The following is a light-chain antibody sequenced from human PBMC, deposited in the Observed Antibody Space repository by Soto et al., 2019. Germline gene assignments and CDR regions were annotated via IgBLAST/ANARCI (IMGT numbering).Light chain of an antibody. V-gene: IGKV2-28*01. CDR1: QSLLYSNGYNY. J-gene: IGKJ1*01. Sequence: DIVMTQSPLSLPVTPGEPASISCRSSQSLLYSNGYNYLDWYLQKPGQSPQLLIHLGSNRSSGVPDRCSSSVSGADFTLKISRVEAEDVGVYYCMQALQTPPSTFGQGTKVEIK. CDR2: LGS. CDR3: MQALQTPPST.